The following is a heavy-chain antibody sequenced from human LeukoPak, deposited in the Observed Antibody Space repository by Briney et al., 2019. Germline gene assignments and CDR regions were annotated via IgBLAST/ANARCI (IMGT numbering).Heavy chain of an antibody. V-gene: IGHV3-23*01. CDR1: GFTFSSYA. Sequence: GASLRLSCAASGFTFSSYAMSWVRQAPGKGLEWVSAISGSGGSTYYADSVKGRFTISRDNSKSTLYLQMNSLRAEDTAVYYCASPTISGSYYPGRDYWGQGTLVTVSS. CDR3: ASPTISGSYYPGRDY. CDR2: ISGSGGST. J-gene: IGHJ4*02. D-gene: IGHD1-26*01.